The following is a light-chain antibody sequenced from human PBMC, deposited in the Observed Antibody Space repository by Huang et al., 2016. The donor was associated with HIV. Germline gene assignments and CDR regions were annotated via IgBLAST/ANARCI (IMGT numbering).Light chain of an antibody. CDR2: DAS. CDR3: QQRSNWPLYT. Sequence: EIVLTQSPGTLSLSPGERANLSCRASQIVGSFLAWYQQKPGQAPRLLIYDASIRATGIPARFGGSGSGTDFTLTISSLEPEDFAVYYCQQRSNWPLYTFGHGTKLEI. J-gene: IGKJ2*01. CDR1: QIVGSF. V-gene: IGKV3-11*01.